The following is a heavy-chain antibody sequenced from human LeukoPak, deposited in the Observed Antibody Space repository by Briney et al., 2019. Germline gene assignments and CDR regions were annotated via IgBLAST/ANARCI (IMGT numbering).Heavy chain of an antibody. CDR1: GFTFSSYS. D-gene: IGHD6-13*01. J-gene: IGHJ4*02. CDR2: ISSSSSTI. CDR3: ARDRAAAGTGLLDY. V-gene: IGHV3-48*04. Sequence: PGGSLRLSCAASGFTFSSYSMNWVRQAPGKGLEWVSYISSSSSTIYYADSVKGRFTISRDNAKNSLYLQMNSLRAEDTAVYYCARDRAAAGTGLLDYWGQGTLVTVSS.